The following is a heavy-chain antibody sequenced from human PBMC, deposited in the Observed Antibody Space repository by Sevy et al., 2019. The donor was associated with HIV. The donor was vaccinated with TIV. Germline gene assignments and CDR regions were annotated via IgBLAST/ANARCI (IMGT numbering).Heavy chain of an antibody. V-gene: IGHV3-21*01. CDR3: TRDFSGYDSVPYYYYMDV. Sequence: GGSLRLSCAASGFTFSSYSMNWVRQAPGKGLEWVSSISSSSSYIYYADSVKVRFTISRDNAKNSLYLQMNSLRAEDTAVYYWTRDFSGYDSVPYYYYMDVWGKGTTVTVSS. D-gene: IGHD5-12*01. CDR2: ISSSSSYI. CDR1: GFTFSSYS. J-gene: IGHJ6*03.